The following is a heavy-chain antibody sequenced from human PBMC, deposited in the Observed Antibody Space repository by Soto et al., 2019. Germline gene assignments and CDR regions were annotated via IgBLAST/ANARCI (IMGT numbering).Heavy chain of an antibody. V-gene: IGHV3-53*01. CDR3: ARAPARAGPPLYYFDY. Sequence: GGSLRLSCAASGFTVSSNYMSWVRQAPGKGLEWVSVIYSGGSTYYADSVKGRFTISRDNSKNTLYLQMNSLRAEDTAVYYCARAPARAGPPLYYFDYWGQGTLVTVSS. J-gene: IGHJ4*02. CDR2: IYSGGST. CDR1: GFTVSSNY. D-gene: IGHD6-19*01.